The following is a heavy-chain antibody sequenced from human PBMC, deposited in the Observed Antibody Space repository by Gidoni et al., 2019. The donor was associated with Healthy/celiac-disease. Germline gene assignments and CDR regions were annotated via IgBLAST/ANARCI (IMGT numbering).Heavy chain of an antibody. CDR3: AKAGVDCSSTSCSTYNWFDP. CDR1: AFTFSSYG. D-gene: IGHD2-2*01. Sequence: VQPGRSLRLSCAASAFTFSSYGMHWVRQAPGKGLEWVAVISYDGSNKYYADSVKGRFTISRDNSKNTLYLQMNSLRAEDTAVYYCAKAGVDCSSTSCSTYNWFDPWGQGTLVTVSS. J-gene: IGHJ5*02. V-gene: IGHV3-30*18. CDR2: ISYDGSNK.